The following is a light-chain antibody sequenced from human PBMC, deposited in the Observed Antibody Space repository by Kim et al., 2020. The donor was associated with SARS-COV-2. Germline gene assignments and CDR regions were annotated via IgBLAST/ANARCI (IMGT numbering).Light chain of an antibody. CDR1: SIGSKG. J-gene: IGLJ2*01. Sequence: PGKTARVSCGGNSIGSKGVHWYQRKSGQAPVLVIYYDSDRPSGIPERFSGSNSGNPATLTISRVEAGDEADYYCQVWDSSSDHRVVFGGGTQLTVL. CDR2: YDS. V-gene: IGLV3-21*04. CDR3: QVWDSSSDHRVV.